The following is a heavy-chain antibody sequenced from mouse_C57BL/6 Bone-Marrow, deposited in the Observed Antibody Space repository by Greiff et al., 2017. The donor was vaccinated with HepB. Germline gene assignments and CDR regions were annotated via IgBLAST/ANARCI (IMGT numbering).Heavy chain of an antibody. CDR3: ARSTITTFYAMDY. J-gene: IGHJ4*01. Sequence: VQLQQPGAELVKPGASVKLSCKASGYTFTSYWMHWVKQRPGQGLEWIGMIHPNSGSTNYNEKFKSKATLTVDKSSSTAYMQLSSLTSEDSAVYYCARSTITTFYAMDYWGQGTSVTVSS. CDR2: IHPNSGST. CDR1: GYTFTSYW. D-gene: IGHD1-1*01. V-gene: IGHV1-64*01.